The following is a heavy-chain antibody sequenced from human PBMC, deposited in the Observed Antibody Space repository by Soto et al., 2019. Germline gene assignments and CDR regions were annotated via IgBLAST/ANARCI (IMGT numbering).Heavy chain of an antibody. J-gene: IGHJ4*02. V-gene: IGHV4-38-2*02. CDR1: GFAISRGYF. CDR3: AREKVGTTFFDN. CDR2: IYPSVSS. Sequence: SDTLSLTCNVSGFAISRGYFWSWVRQPPGKGLEWIGSIYPSVSSYHNPSLESRLTLSIDTSKNQFTLKLASVTAADTALYYCAREKVGTTFFDNWGQGTQVTVSS. D-gene: IGHD1-1*01.